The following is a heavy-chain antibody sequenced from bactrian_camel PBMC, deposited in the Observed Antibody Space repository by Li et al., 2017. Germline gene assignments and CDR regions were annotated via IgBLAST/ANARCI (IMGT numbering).Heavy chain of an antibody. V-gene: IGHV3S60*01. CDR1: AYTTGTFSNYH. D-gene: IGHD4*01. Sequence: VQLVESGGGTAQPGRSLRLSCAASAYTTGTFSNYHMAWFRQPVGQEREGVSCSPRNGDRPYYADSVKGRFTISRDNAKDTVYLEMDSLKPEDTALYYCATAGEFEYSDYGFLVFGYWGQGTQVTVS. CDR2: SPRNGDRP. J-gene: IGHJ6*01. CDR3: ATAGEFEYSDYGFLVFGY.